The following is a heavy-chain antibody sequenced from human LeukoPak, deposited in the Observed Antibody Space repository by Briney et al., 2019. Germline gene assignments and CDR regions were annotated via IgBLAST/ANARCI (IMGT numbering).Heavy chain of an antibody. CDR3: AKLSGIAAAGSPFDI. D-gene: IGHD6-13*01. CDR1: GFTFSSYG. J-gene: IGHJ3*02. Sequence: GRSLRLSCAASGFTFSSYGMHWVRQAPGTGLEWVAVISYDGSNKYHADSVKGRFTISRDNSKNTLYLQMNSLRAEDTAVYYCAKLSGIAAAGSPFDIWGQGTLVTVSS. CDR2: ISYDGSNK. V-gene: IGHV3-30*18.